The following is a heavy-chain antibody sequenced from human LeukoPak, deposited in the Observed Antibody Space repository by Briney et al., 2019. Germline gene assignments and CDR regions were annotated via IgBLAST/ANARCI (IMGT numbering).Heavy chain of an antibody. CDR1: GFTFSSYA. Sequence: PGGSLRLSCAASGFTFSSYAMHWVRQAPGKGLEWVAVISYDGSNKYYADSVKGRFTISRDNSKNTLYLQMNSLRAEDTALYYCAKDIASGWYYFDYWGQGTLVTVSS. D-gene: IGHD6-19*01. CDR2: ISYDGSNK. J-gene: IGHJ4*02. V-gene: IGHV3-30*04. CDR3: AKDIASGWYYFDY.